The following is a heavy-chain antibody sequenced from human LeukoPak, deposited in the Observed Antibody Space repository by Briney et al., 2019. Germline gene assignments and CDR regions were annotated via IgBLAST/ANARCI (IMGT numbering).Heavy chain of an antibody. CDR1: GGSISSYY. J-gene: IGHJ4*02. D-gene: IGHD2-8*02. V-gene: IGHV4-59*01. Sequence: SETLSLTCTVSGGSISSYYWSWIRQPPGKGLEWIGYIYYSGSTNYNPSLKSRVTISVDTSKNQFSLKLSSVTAADTAVYYCARVTYTGSNMGFDYFDYWGQGTLVTVSS. CDR2: IYYSGST. CDR3: ARVTYTGSNMGFDYFDY.